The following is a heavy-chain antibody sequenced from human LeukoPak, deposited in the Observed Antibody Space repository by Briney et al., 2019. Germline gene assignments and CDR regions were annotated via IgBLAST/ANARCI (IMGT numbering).Heavy chain of an antibody. V-gene: IGHV1-69*04. D-gene: IGHD1-26*01. J-gene: IGHJ1*01. CDR2: IIPILGIA. CDR1: GGTFSSYA. Sequence: ASVKVSCKASGGTFSSYAISWVRQAPGQGLEWMGRIIPILGIANYAQKFQGRVTITADKSTSTAYMELSSLRSEDTAMYYCAKEVGVTRVEPYWGQGTLVTVSS. CDR3: AKEVGVTRVEPY.